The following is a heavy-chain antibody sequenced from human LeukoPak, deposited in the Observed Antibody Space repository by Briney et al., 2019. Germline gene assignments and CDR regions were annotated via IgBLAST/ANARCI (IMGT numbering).Heavy chain of an antibody. D-gene: IGHD6-13*01. Sequence: GGSLRLSCAASGFTFSNAWMSWVRQAPGKGLEWVANIKQDGSEKYYVDSVKGRFTISRDNAKNSLYLQMNSLRAEDTAVYYCAREYSSSWYGGAFFDYWGQGTLVTVSS. J-gene: IGHJ4*02. CDR1: GFTFSNAW. V-gene: IGHV3-7*01. CDR2: IKQDGSEK. CDR3: AREYSSSWYGGAFFDY.